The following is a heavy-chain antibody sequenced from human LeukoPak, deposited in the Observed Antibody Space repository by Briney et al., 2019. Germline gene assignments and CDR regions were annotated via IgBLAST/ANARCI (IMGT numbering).Heavy chain of an antibody. Sequence: SETLSLTCTVSGGSISSYYWSWIRQPPGKGLEWIGYIYYSGSTNYNPSLKSRVTISVDTSKNQFSLKLSSVTAADTAVYYCAREGSGNWHNWFDPWGQGTLVTVSS. D-gene: IGHD3-10*01. J-gene: IGHJ5*02. CDR3: AREGSGNWHNWFDP. V-gene: IGHV4-59*12. CDR2: IYYSGST. CDR1: GGSISSYY.